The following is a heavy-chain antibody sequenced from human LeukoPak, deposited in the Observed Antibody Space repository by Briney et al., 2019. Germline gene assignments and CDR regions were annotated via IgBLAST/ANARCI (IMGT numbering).Heavy chain of an antibody. D-gene: IGHD4-23*01. Sequence: SETLSLTCTVSGGSISSGDYYWSWIRQPPGKGLEWIGYIYYSGSTYYNPSLKSRVTISVDTSKNQFSLKLSSVTAADTAAYYCARGVDGDYGGYFDYWGQGTLVTVSS. J-gene: IGHJ4*02. CDR3: ARGVDGDYGGYFDY. V-gene: IGHV4-30-4*08. CDR1: GGSISSGDYY. CDR2: IYYSGST.